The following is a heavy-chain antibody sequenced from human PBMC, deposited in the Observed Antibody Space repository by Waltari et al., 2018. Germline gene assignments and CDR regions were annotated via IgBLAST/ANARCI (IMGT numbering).Heavy chain of an antibody. Sequence: EEQLVESGGGLIQPGESLRVSCAVSGFTFNKYWMNWVRQSPGKGLVWVARINSEGSDTSYADFVKGRFTISRDNAKNTVYLQMKSLRAEDTAVYFCARVARKTYSSPVPGRDYYYGMDVWGLGTTVTVSS. V-gene: IGHV3-74*01. CDR2: INSEGSDT. CDR1: GFTFNKYW. CDR3: ARVARKTYSSPVPGRDYYYGMDV. J-gene: IGHJ6*02. D-gene: IGHD3-22*01.